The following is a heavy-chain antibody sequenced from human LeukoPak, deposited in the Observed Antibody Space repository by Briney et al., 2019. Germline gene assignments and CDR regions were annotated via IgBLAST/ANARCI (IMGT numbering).Heavy chain of an antibody. CDR2: IIPILGIA. CDR3: ARASSTSRVYYFDY. CDR1: GGTFSSYA. Sequence: SVKVSCKASGGTFSSYAISWVRQAPGQGLEWMGRIIPILGIANYAQKFQGRVTITADKSTSAAYMELSSLRSEDTAVYYCARASSTSRVYYFDYWGQGTLVTVSS. D-gene: IGHD2-2*01. V-gene: IGHV1-69*04. J-gene: IGHJ4*02.